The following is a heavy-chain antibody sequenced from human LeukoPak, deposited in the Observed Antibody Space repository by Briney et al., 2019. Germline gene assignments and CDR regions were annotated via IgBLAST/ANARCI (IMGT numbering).Heavy chain of an antibody. CDR1: GFTFSSYG. Sequence: GRSLRLSCAASGFTFSSYGMHWVRQAPGKGLEWVAVISYDGSNKYYADSVKGRFTISRDNSKNTLYLQMNSLRAEDTAVYYCASLYNWNDWYYFDYWGQGTLVTVSS. J-gene: IGHJ4*02. V-gene: IGHV3-30*03. CDR3: ASLYNWNDWYYFDY. CDR2: ISYDGSNK. D-gene: IGHD1-1*01.